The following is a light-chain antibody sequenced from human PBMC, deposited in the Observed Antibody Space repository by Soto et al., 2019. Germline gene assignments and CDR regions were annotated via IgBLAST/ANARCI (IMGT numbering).Light chain of an antibody. J-gene: IGLJ3*02. V-gene: IGLV1-51*02. Sequence: QSVLTQPPSVSAAPGQTVTISCSGSSSNIGNNYVSWYQQLPGTAPKLLIYENNKRPSGIPDRFSGSKSGTSATLGITGLQTGDEADYYCGTWDSSLSAFNWVFGGGTKVTVL. CDR1: SSNIGNNY. CDR2: ENN. CDR3: GTWDSSLSAFNWV.